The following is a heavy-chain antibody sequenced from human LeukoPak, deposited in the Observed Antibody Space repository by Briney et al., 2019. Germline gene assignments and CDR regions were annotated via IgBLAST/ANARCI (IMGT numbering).Heavy chain of an antibody. V-gene: IGHV1-24*01. D-gene: IGHD6-19*01. Sequence: ASVKVSCKVSGHTLTELSMHWVRQAPGKGLEWMGGLDPEEGEIVYAQKFLGRVTMTEDISASTAYMELSSLRSEDTAVYYCARHTTPHSQWLVREDGGYFDYWGQGTLVTISS. CDR1: GHTLTELS. J-gene: IGHJ4*02. CDR3: ARHTTPHSQWLVREDGGYFDY. CDR2: LDPEEGEI.